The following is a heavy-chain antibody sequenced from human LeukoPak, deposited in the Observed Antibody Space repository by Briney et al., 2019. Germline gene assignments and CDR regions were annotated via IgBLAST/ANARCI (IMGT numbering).Heavy chain of an antibody. CDR1: GFTFSSHN. V-gene: IGHV3-21*01. D-gene: IGHD5-18*01. CDR3: ARANFLDTSMVTLGPDY. Sequence: SGGSLRLSCAASGFTFSSHNMNWVRQAPGKGLEWVSSISSSSSYICYADSVKGRFTISRDNAKNSLYLQMNSLRAEDTAVYYCARANFLDTSMVTLGPDYWGQGTLVTVSS. J-gene: IGHJ4*02. CDR2: ISSSSSYI.